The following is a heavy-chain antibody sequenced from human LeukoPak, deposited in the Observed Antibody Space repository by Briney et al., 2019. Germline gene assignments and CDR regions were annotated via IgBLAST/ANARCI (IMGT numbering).Heavy chain of an antibody. J-gene: IGHJ4*02. CDR3: VRDQGRGGTTVDY. D-gene: IGHD1-1*01. V-gene: IGHV1-18*01. Sequence: GASVKVSCKASGYTFTSFGISWVRQAPGQGLEWMGWVSAYNGYTNYAQNLQGRVTMTTDTSTSTAYMELRSLRSDDTAVYYCVRDQGRGGTTVDYWGQGTLVTVSS. CDR1: GYTFTSFG. CDR2: VSAYNGYT.